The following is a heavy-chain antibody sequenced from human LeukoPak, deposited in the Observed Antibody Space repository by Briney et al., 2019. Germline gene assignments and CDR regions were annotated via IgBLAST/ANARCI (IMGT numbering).Heavy chain of an antibody. V-gene: IGHV1-18*01. J-gene: IGHJ4*02. CDR1: GYTFTSYG. CDR3: ARVFGADFDY. D-gene: IGHD3-16*01. CDR2: ISAYNGNT. Sequence: ASVKVSCKASGYTFTSYGISWVRQAPGQGLEWMGWISAYNGNTNYAQKLQGRVTMTRDTSISTAYMELSRLRSDDTAVYYCARVFGADFDYWGQGTLVTVSS.